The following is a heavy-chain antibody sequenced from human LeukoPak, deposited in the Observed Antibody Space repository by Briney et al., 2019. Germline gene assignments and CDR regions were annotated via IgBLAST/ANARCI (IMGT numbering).Heavy chain of an antibody. V-gene: IGHV4-31*03. CDR2: IYYSGST. J-gene: IGHJ5*02. CDR1: GGSISTNYY. Sequence: SETLSLTCTVSGGSISTNYYWSWIRQHPGKGLEWIGYIYYSGSTYYNPSLKSRVTISVDTSKNQFSLKLSSVTAADTAVYYCAREGGRATGPWGQGTLVTVSS. D-gene: IGHD5-12*01. CDR3: AREGGRATGP.